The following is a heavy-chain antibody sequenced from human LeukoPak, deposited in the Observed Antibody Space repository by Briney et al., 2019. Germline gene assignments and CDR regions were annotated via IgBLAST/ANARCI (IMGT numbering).Heavy chain of an antibody. Sequence: KDGESLKISCKGSGFNFNSYWIAWVRQMPGKGLEWMGIIYPHDSDTRYSPSFQGQVSISADKSINTAYLQWSSLKASDTAIYYCARGTIEASGTRHFDSWGQGNLVTVSS. CDR2: IYPHDSDT. V-gene: IGHV5-51*01. CDR1: GFNFNSYW. J-gene: IGHJ4*02. D-gene: IGHD6-13*01. CDR3: ARGTIEASGTRHFDS.